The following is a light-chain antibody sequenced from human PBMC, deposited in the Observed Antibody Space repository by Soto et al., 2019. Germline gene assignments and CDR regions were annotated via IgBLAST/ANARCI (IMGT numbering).Light chain of an antibody. V-gene: IGLV2-14*01. Sequence: QSALTQPASVSGSPGQSITISCTGTSSDVGGYNYVSWYQQHPGKAPKLMIYEVSNRPSGVSNRFSGSKSGNTASLTISRLQTEDEADYYCSSFTSINTWVFGGGTQLTVL. J-gene: IGLJ3*02. CDR2: EVS. CDR3: SSFTSINTWV. CDR1: SSDVGGYNY.